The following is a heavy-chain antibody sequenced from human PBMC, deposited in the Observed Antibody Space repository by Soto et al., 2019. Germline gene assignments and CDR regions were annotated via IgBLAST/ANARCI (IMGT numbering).Heavy chain of an antibody. CDR1: GYDFARHG. V-gene: IGHV1-18*01. D-gene: IGHD6-19*01. CDR3: ARDQRTYVSGWYELDY. CDR2: ISTCIGRT. J-gene: IGHJ4*02. Sequence: QVQLVQSGAEVKKPGASVTVSCKPSGYDFARHGITWVRQAPGQGLEWMGWISTCIGRTESSQKFQDRLTMTTDSSTSTAFMELRSLTSDDTAVYYCARDQRTYVSGWYELDYWGQGSLVTVS.